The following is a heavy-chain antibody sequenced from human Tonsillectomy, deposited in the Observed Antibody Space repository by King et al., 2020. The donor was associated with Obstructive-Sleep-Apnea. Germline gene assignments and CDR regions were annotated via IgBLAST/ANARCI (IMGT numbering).Heavy chain of an antibody. Sequence: VQLVESGGGLVQPGGSLRLSCAASGFTFSSYAMTWVRQAPGKGLEWVSAIDHTTSSTNYADSVKGRFTISRDNSKNTLYLQMNSLRADDTALYYCAKDMGAYNWNPYLAYWGLGTLVTVSS. V-gene: IGHV3-23*04. CDR1: GFTFSSYA. CDR3: AKDMGAYNWNPYLAY. J-gene: IGHJ4*02. CDR2: IDHTTSST. D-gene: IGHD1-20*01.